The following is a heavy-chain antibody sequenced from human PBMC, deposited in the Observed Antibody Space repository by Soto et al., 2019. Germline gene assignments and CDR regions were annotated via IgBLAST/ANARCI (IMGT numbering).Heavy chain of an antibody. CDR3: ARVYRGDYDSSGYTEK. J-gene: IGHJ4*01. CDR1: GGTFSSYT. CDR2: IIPILGIA. V-gene: IGHV1-69*02. Sequence: QVQLVQSGAEVKKPGSSVKVSCKASGGTFSSYTISWVRQAPGQGLEWMGRIIPILGIANYAQKFQGRVTITADKATSTAYMELSSLRSEDTAVYYCARVYRGDYDSSGYTEKWGQGTLVTVSS. D-gene: IGHD3-22*01.